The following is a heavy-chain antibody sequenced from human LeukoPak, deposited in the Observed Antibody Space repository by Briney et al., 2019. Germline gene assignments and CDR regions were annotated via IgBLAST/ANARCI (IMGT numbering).Heavy chain of an antibody. V-gene: IGHV3-74*01. CDR1: GFTFSFYW. CDR3: ARDNEYCTGGTCRLDY. D-gene: IGHD2-15*01. J-gene: IGHJ4*02. Sequence: GALRLSCASSGFTFSFYWMHWVRQAPGKGLVWVSRINNDGRSTSYAGSVKGRFTISRDNAKNTLYLLMNSLRAEDTAVYYRARDNEYCTGGTCRLDYWGQGALVTVSS. CDR2: INNDGRST.